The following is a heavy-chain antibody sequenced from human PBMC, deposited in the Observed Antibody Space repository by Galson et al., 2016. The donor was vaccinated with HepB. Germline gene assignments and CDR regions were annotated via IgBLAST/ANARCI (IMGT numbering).Heavy chain of an antibody. CDR1: GFSFSTYW. Sequence: SLRLSCAASGFSFSTYWMHWVRQPPGKGLVWVARVNRDGSTRSYADSVRGRFTISRDNAKNTVYLQMNSLRVEDTAVYYCATWGTQGRGVIYYGMDVWGQGTTVTVAS. J-gene: IGHJ6*02. CDR3: ATWGTQGRGVIYYGMDV. V-gene: IGHV3-74*01. CDR2: VNRDGSTR. D-gene: IGHD3-10*01.